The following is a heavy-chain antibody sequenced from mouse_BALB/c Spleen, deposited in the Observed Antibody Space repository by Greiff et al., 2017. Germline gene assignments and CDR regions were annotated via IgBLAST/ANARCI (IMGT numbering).Heavy chain of an antibody. J-gene: IGHJ4*01. V-gene: IGHV1-5*01. CDR1: GYTFTSYW. CDR2: IYPGNSDT. Sequence: DVKLVESGTVLARPGASVKMSCKASGYTFTSYWMHWVKQRPGQGLEWIGAIYPGNSDTSYNQKFKGKAKLTAVTSTSTAYMELSSLTNEDSAVYYCTRWGSYAMDYWGQGTSVTVSS. CDR3: TRWGSYAMDY.